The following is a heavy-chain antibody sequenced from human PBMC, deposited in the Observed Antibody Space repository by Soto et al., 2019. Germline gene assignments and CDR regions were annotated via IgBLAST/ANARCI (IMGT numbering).Heavy chain of an antibody. Sequence: QVQLQESGPGLVKPSQTLSLTCTFSGGSISSGGYYWSWIRQHPGKGLEWIGYIYYSGSTYYNPSLKSRVTISVDTSKNQFSLKLSSVTAADTAVYYCARDLAGTTIWFDPWGQGTLVTVSS. J-gene: IGHJ5*02. D-gene: IGHD1-7*01. V-gene: IGHV4-31*03. CDR3: ARDLAGTTIWFDP. CDR2: IYYSGST. CDR1: GGSISSGGYY.